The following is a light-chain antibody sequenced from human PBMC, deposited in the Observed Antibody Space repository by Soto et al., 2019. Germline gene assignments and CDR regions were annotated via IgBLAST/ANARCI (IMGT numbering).Light chain of an antibody. Sequence: DIQMTQAPSTLSGSVGDRVTITCRASQTISSWLAWYQQKPGKAPKLLIYKASTLKSRVPSRFSGSGSRTEFTLTISSLQPDDFATYYCQHYNSYSEAFGQGTKVELK. CDR3: QHYNSYSEA. CDR1: QTISSW. J-gene: IGKJ1*01. CDR2: KAS. V-gene: IGKV1-5*03.